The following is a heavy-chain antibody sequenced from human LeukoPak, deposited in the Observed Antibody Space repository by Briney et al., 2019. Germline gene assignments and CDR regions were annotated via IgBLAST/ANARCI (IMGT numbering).Heavy chain of an antibody. D-gene: IGHD2-2*01. Sequence: QAGGSLRLSCAASGFTFSSYAMSWVRQAPGKGLEWVSGISGSGGSTYYADSVKGRFTISRDNSKNTLYLQMNSLRAEDTAVYYCAKGLKYCSSTSCPVPFDYWGQGTLVTVSS. CDR2: ISGSGGST. CDR3: AKGLKYCSSTSCPVPFDY. J-gene: IGHJ4*02. CDR1: GFTFSSYA. V-gene: IGHV3-23*01.